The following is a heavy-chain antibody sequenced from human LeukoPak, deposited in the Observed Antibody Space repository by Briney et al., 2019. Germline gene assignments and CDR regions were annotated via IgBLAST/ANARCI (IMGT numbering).Heavy chain of an antibody. J-gene: IGHJ4*02. CDR2: IHTSGSI. CDR3: ACSDYSNPPFDY. D-gene: IGHD6-25*01. Sequence: SETLSLTCSVSGGSISSYYWSWIRPPPRKRLQWIGYIHTSGSINYNPSLKSRVTMSIDTSKSQFSLELRSVTAADTAVYYCACSDYSNPPFDYWGQGGLVTVSS. CDR1: GGSISSYY. V-gene: IGHV4-4*09.